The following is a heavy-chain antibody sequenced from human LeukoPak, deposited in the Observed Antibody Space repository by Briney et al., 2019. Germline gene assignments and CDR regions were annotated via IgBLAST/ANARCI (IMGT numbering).Heavy chain of an antibody. Sequence: PGGSLRLSCAAPGFTFSSYEMNWVRQAPGKGLEWVSYISSSGSTIYYADSVKGRFTISRDNAKNSLYLQMNSLRAEDTAVYYCARDIRDYGDYYYYYMDVWGKGTTVTISS. V-gene: IGHV3-48*03. CDR3: ARDIRDYGDYYYYYMDV. CDR2: ISSSGSTI. J-gene: IGHJ6*03. D-gene: IGHD4-17*01. CDR1: GFTFSSYE.